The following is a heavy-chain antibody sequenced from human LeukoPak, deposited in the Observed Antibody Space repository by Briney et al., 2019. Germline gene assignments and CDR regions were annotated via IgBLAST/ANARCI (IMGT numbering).Heavy chain of an antibody. J-gene: IGHJ4*02. Sequence: ASVKVSCKASGYTFINYAINWGRQTPGQRPEWIGWINAGNGNTKYSQKFQGRVTITRDTSASTAYMELSSLTSEDTGIYYCARGPRAAADDYWGQGTLVTVSS. D-gene: IGHD6-13*01. CDR3: ARGPRAAADDY. CDR2: INAGNGNT. CDR1: GYTFINYA. V-gene: IGHV1-3*01.